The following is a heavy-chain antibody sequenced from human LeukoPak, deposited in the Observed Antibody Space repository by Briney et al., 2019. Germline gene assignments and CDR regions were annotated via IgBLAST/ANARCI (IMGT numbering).Heavy chain of an antibody. Sequence: SVKVSCKASGGTFSSYAISWGRQAPGQGLERMGGIIPIFGTANYAQKFQGRVTITADESTSTAYMELSSLRSEDTAVYYCASGSQQWLSYYYYYYGMDVWGQGTTVTVSS. CDR3: ASGSQQWLSYYYYYYGMDV. CDR2: IIPIFGTA. D-gene: IGHD6-19*01. CDR1: GGTFSSYA. J-gene: IGHJ6*02. V-gene: IGHV1-69*13.